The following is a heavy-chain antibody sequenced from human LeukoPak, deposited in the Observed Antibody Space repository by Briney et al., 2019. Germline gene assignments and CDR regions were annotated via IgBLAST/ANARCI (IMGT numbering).Heavy chain of an antibody. D-gene: IGHD2-15*01. Sequence: SETLSLTCTVSGGSISSGDYYWSWIRQPPGKGLEWIGYIYYSGSRYSNPSLKSRLTISVDTSKNQFSLKLSSVTAADTAVYYCARVLVDCSGGSCYYFDYWGQGTLVTVSS. V-gene: IGHV4-30-4*01. J-gene: IGHJ4*02. CDR1: GGSISSGDYY. CDR2: IYYSGSR. CDR3: ARVLVDCSGGSCYYFDY.